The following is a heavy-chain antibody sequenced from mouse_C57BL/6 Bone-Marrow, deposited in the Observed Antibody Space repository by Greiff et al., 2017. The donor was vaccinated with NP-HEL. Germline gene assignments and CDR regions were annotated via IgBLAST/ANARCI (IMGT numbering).Heavy chain of an antibody. V-gene: IGHV3-8*01. D-gene: IGHD1-1*01. J-gene: IGHJ1*03. CDR1: GYSITSDY. CDR3: ARYIPCITTVVARGYFDV. Sequence: VQLKESGPGLAKPSQTLSLTCSVTGYSITSDYWNWVRKFPGNKLEYMGYISYSGSTYYNPSLKSRISITRDTSKNQYYLQLNSVTTEDTATYYCARYIPCITTVVARGYFDVWGTGTTVTVSS. CDR2: ISYSGST.